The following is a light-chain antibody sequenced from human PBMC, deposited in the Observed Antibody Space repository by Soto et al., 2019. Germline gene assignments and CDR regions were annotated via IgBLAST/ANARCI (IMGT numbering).Light chain of an antibody. CDR1: SSDVGNYNY. J-gene: IGLJ1*01. CDR2: EVS. Sequence: QSALTQPASVSGSPGQSITISCTGTSSDVGNYNYVSWYQQHPAKAPKLMIFEVSNRPSGISSRFSGSKSGNTASLTISGLQAEDEADYYCSSYTSSSNYVFGTWTKVTVL. CDR3: SSYTSSSNYV. V-gene: IGLV2-14*01.